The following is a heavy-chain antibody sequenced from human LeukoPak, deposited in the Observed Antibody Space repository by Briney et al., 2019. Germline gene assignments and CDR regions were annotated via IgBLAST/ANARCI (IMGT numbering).Heavy chain of an antibody. CDR1: GFTFGGYW. V-gene: IGHV3-7*01. J-gene: IGHJ4*02. D-gene: IGHD2-8*01. CDR3: ATDPASYCTSSTCDFDY. Sequence: GGSLRLSYGASGFTFGGYWMYWVRQAPGKGLEWVANIKYDGSEKNYVDSVKGRFTISRDNAKNSLYLQMNSLRAEDTAVYYCATDPASYCTSSTCDFDYWGQGTLVTVSS. CDR2: IKYDGSEK.